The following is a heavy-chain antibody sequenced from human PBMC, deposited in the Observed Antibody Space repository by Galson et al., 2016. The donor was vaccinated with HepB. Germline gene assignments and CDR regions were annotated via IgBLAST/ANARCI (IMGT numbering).Heavy chain of an antibody. V-gene: IGHV3-21*01. CDR2: ISSTSRYT. D-gene: IGHD2-15*01. J-gene: IGHJ4*02. CDR3: AREGPPGEEPLLPLDF. CDR1: GFTFSSFS. Sequence: SLRLSCAASGFTFSSFSMSWGRQTPGKGLERVSSISSTSRYTYYADSVKGRFTISRDNAKNSLYLQMSSLRAVDTAVYYCAREGPPGEEPLLPLDFWGQGTLVTVSS.